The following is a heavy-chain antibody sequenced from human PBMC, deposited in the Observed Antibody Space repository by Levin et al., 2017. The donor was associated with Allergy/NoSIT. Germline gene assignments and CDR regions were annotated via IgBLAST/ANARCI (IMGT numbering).Heavy chain of an antibody. Sequence: PSETLSLTCTVSGGSISSYYWSWIRQPPGKGPEWIGYIYYSGSTNYNPSLQSRVTISIDTSKNQFSLKLRSVTAADTAVYYCARDGRGVSGRPPFDYWGQGTLVTVSS. CDR3: ARDGRGVSGRPPFDY. V-gene: IGHV4-59*01. CDR1: GGSISSYY. D-gene: IGHD2-8*01. CDR2: IYYSGST. J-gene: IGHJ4*02.